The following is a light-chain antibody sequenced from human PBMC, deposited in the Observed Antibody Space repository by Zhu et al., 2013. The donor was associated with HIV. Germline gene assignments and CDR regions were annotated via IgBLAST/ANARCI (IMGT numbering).Light chain of an antibody. CDR2: ETS. CDR3: QQYSNSPTT. CDR1: QSVSSSF. J-gene: IGKJ2*01. Sequence: DIVLTQSPGTLSLSPGDTATLSCRASQSVSSSFLAWYQQKIGQPPRLLMYETSTRAAGIPARFSGSGSGTQFTLTISRLQPEDFAVYYCQQYSNSPTTFGQGTRLEI. V-gene: IGKV3-20*01.